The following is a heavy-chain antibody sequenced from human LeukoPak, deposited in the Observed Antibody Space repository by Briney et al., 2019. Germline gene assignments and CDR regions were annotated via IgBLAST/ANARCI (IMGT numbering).Heavy chain of an antibody. J-gene: IGHJ4*02. D-gene: IGHD3-10*01. CDR3: ARGLNYYGSGSYPYYFDY. CDR2: IGTAGDT. V-gene: IGHV3-13*01. Sequence: PGGSLRLSCAASGFTFSSYDMHWVRQATGKGLEWVSAIGTAGDTYYPGSVKGRFTISRENAKNSLYLQMNSLRAGDTAVYYCARGLNYYGSGSYPYYFDYWGQGTLVTVSP. CDR1: GFTFSSYD.